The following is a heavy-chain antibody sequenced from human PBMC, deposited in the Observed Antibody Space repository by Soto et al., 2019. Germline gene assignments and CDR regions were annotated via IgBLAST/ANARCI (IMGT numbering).Heavy chain of an antibody. J-gene: IGHJ4*02. Sequence: QVQLVESGGGVVQPGRSLRLSCAASGFIFSNYVMYWVRQAPGKGLEWVAFMSYDGTTKSYADSVKGRFTISRDNSQITLYLQMNSLRPEDTGVYYCAREVLWSRYFDYWGQGTLVTVSS. CDR1: GFIFSNYV. CDR3: AREVLWSRYFDY. D-gene: IGHD3-10*01. V-gene: IGHV3-30-3*01. CDR2: MSYDGTTK.